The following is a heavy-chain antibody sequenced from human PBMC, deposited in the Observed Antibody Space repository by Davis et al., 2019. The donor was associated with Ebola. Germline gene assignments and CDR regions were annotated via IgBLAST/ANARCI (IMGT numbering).Heavy chain of an antibody. Sequence: MPSQTLSLTCAVYGESFSDYFWHWVRQTPGKGLEWIGEISHSGSTKYNPSLKSRVTMSVDTSKSQFSLDLKSVTAADTGVYYCARSGQFQLFLAKRNFYNWFDPWGQGTLVTVSS. D-gene: IGHD1-1*01. CDR3: ARSGQFQLFLAKRNFYNWFDP. V-gene: IGHV4-34*01. CDR1: GESFSDYF. CDR2: ISHSGST. J-gene: IGHJ5*02.